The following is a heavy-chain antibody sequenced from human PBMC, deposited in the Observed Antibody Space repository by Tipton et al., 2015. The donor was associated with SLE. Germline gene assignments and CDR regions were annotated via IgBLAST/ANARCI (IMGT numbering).Heavy chain of an antibody. CDR1: GGSISSKNYY. CDR2: IHYSGST. D-gene: IGHD3-10*01. V-gene: IGHV4-39*07. Sequence: TLSLTCTVSGGSISSKNYYWGWIRQPPGKGLEWIGSIHYSGSTYDNPSLKSRVTISVDTSKNQLSLKLSSVTAADTAVYYCARTEQGTGSYYRLVFEIWGQGTLVTVSS. CDR3: ARTEQGTGSYYRLVFEI. J-gene: IGHJ4*02.